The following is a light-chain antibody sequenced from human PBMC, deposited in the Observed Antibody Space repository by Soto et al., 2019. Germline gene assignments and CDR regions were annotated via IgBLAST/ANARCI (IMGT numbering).Light chain of an antibody. CDR1: SSDVGGYNY. V-gene: IGLV2-11*01. J-gene: IGLJ1*01. CDR2: DVS. CDR3: CSFAGTYSYV. Sequence: QSVLTQPRSVSGSPGQSVTVSCTGTSSDVGGYNYVSWYQQHPGKTPKLIIYDVSKRPLGVPDRFSGSKSGKTASLTIAGLQAEDEADYYCCSFAGTYSYVFGPGTKLTVL.